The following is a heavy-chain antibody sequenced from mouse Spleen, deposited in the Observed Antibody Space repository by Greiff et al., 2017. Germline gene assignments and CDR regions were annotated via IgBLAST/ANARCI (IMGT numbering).Heavy chain of an antibody. D-gene: IGHD2-2*01. Sequence: DVKLVESGGGLVKLGGSLKLSCAASGFTFSSYAMSWVRQTPEKRLEWVATISSGGGNTYYPDSVKGRFTISRDNAKNTLYLQMSSLKSEDTAMYYCARHICYGYDGAMDYWGQGTSVTVSS. CDR2: ISSGGGNT. CDR1: GFTFSSYA. J-gene: IGHJ4*01. CDR3: ARHICYGYDGAMDY. V-gene: IGHV5-9*04.